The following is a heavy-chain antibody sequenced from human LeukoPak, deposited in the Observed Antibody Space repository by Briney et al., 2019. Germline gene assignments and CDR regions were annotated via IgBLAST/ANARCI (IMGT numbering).Heavy chain of an antibody. CDR1: GGSISSSSYY. J-gene: IGHJ4*02. Sequence: SETLSLTCTVSGGSISSSSYYWGWIRQPPGKGLEWIGSIYYSGSTYYNPSLKSRVTISVDTSKNQFSLKLSSVTAADTAVYYCARSRWFGELSLPYYFDYWGQGTLVTVSS. CDR3: ARSRWFGELSLPYYFDY. D-gene: IGHD3-10*01. CDR2: IYYSGST. V-gene: IGHV4-39*01.